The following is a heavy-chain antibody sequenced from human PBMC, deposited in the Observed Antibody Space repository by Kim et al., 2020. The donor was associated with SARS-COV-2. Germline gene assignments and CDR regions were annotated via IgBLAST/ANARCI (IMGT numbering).Heavy chain of an antibody. Sequence: GGSLRLSCAASGFTFSSYSMNWVRQAPGKGLEWVSYISSSSSTIYYADSVKGRFTISRDNAKNSLYLQMNSLRAEDTAVYYCARDGPYDILTGYYFWGDYYYYYGMDVWGQGTTVTVSS. CDR3: ARDGPYDILTGYYFWGDYYYYYGMDV. V-gene: IGHV3-48*04. CDR1: GFTFSSYS. D-gene: IGHD3-9*01. J-gene: IGHJ6*02. CDR2: ISSSSSTI.